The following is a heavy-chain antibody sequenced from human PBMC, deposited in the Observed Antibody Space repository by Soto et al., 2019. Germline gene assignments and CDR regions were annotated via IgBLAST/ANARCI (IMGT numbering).Heavy chain of an antibody. CDR2: INQDGSEK. Sequence: EVHLVESGGGLVQTGGSLRLSCAIFESTVSRDWMNWVRQAPGKGLEWVAHINQDGSEKYYVDSVKGRFTISRDNAKNSLYLQMNSLRPADTAMYDWSGGVGDAFWGQGTLVTVSS. CDR3: SGGVGDAF. V-gene: IGHV3-7*04. D-gene: IGHD1-26*01. J-gene: IGHJ4*02. CDR1: ESTVSRDW.